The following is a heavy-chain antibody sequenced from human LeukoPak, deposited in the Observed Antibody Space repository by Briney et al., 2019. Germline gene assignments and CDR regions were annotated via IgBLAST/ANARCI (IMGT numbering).Heavy chain of an antibody. CDR2: IYYSGST. CDR3: ARQRLGYCSGGSCYAPI. J-gene: IGHJ3*02. Sequence: SQTLSLTCTVSGGSISSGGYYWSWIRQHPGKGLEWIGYIYYSGSTYYNPSLKSRVIISVDTSKNQFSLKLSSVTAADTAVYYCARQRLGYCSGGSCYAPIWGQGTMVTVSS. CDR1: GGSISSGGYY. V-gene: IGHV4-31*03. D-gene: IGHD2-15*01.